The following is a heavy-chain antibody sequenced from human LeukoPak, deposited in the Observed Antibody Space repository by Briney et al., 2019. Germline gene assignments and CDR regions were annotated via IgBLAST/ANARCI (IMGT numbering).Heavy chain of an antibody. CDR2: ISWNSGSI. D-gene: IGHD6-6*01. Sequence: PGRSLRLSCAASGFTFDDYAMHWVRQAPGKGLEWVSGISWNSGSIGYADSVKGRFTISRDNAKNSLYLQMNSLRADDTAVYYCVRDQGGSSSHWGQGTLVTVSS. V-gene: IGHV3-9*01. CDR1: GFTFDDYA. J-gene: IGHJ4*02. CDR3: VRDQGGSSSH.